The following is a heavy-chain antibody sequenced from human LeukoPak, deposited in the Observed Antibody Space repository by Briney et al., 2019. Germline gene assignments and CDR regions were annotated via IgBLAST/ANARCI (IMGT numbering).Heavy chain of an antibody. CDR1: GFTFSSYA. CDR3: ATVAGTDLGDY. V-gene: IGHV3-74*01. D-gene: IGHD6-19*01. CDR2: INSDGSST. J-gene: IGHJ4*02. Sequence: GGSLRLSCAASGFTFSSYAMSWVRQAPGKGLVWVSRINSDGSSTSYADSVKGRFTISRDNAKNTLYLQMNSLRAEDTAVYYCATVAGTDLGDYWGQGTLVTVSS.